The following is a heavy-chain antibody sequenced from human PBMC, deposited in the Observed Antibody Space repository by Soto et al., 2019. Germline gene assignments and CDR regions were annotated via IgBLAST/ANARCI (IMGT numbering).Heavy chain of an antibody. Sequence: QVQLVESGGGVVKPGRSLRLSCAASGFTFSSYGMHWVRQAPGKGLEWVAVIWYDGSNKYYADSVKGRFTISRDNSKNTLYLQMNRLRAEDTAVYYFAREKTRLRLDGYFDYWGQGTLVTVSS. CDR3: AREKTRLRLDGYFDY. CDR2: IWYDGSNK. D-gene: IGHD4-17*01. J-gene: IGHJ4*02. CDR1: GFTFSSYG. V-gene: IGHV3-33*01.